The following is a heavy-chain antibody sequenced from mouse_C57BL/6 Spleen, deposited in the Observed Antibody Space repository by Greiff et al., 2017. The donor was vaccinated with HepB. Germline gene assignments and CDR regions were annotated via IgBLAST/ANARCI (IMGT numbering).Heavy chain of an antibody. Sequence: QVQLQQPGAELVKPGASVKLSCKASGYTFTSYWMQWVKQRPGQGLEWIGEIDPSDSYTNYNQKFKGKATLTVDTSASTAYMQLSSLTSEDSAVYYCAKRGRDTTDAHWYFDVWGTGTTVTVSS. J-gene: IGHJ1*03. CDR1: GYTFTSYW. D-gene: IGHD2-12*01. CDR3: AKRGRDTTDAHWYFDV. V-gene: IGHV1-50*01. CDR2: IDPSDSYT.